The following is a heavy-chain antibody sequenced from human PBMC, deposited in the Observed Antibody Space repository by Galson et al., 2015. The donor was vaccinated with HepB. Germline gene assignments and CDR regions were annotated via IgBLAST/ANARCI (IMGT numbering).Heavy chain of an antibody. V-gene: IGHV4-34*01. Sequence: SETLSLTCAVYGGSFSGYYWSWIRQPPGTGLEWIGEINHSGSTNYNPSLKSRVTISVDTSKNQFSLKLSSVTAADTAVYYCASWAPSGYYDSSGYWEKYYFDYWGQGTLVTVSS. CDR1: GGSFSGYY. D-gene: IGHD3-22*01. CDR2: INHSGST. CDR3: ASWAPSGYYDSSGYWEKYYFDY. J-gene: IGHJ4*02.